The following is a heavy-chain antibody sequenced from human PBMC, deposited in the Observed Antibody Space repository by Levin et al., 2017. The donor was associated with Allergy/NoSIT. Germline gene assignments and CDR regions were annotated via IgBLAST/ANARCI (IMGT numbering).Heavy chain of an antibody. J-gene: IGHJ4*02. Sequence: PGGSLRLSCAVSGFTFSSYSMNWVRQAPGKGLEWISYISRSSSTIYYADSVKGRFTISRNNAKNSLFLQLNSLRAEDTAVYYCTRGNYYGSGSIAFFDYWGQGTLVTVSS. CDR3: TRGNYYGSGSIAFFDY. CDR1: GFTFSSYS. V-gene: IGHV3-48*01. CDR2: ISRSSSTI. D-gene: IGHD3-10*01.